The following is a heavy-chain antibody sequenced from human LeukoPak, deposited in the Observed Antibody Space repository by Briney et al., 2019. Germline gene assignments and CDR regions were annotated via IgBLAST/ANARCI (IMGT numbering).Heavy chain of an antibody. J-gene: IGHJ5*02. CDR1: GFTFSSYS. CDR2: ISSSSSYI. Sequence: GGSLRLSCAASGFTFSSYSMNWVRQAPGKGLEWVSSISSSSSYIYYADSVKGRFTISRDNAKNSPYLQMNSLRAEDTAVYYCARGTVGALYNNWFDPWGQGTLVTVSS. CDR3: ARGTVGALYNNWFDP. V-gene: IGHV3-21*01. D-gene: IGHD1-26*01.